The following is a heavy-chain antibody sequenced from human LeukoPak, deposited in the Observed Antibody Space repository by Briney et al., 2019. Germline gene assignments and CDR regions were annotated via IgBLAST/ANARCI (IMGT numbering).Heavy chain of an antibody. CDR3: AKSILVADIGADFDY. D-gene: IGHD2-15*01. CDR1: GFTFSSFS. CDR2: ISYDGSNK. V-gene: IGHV3-30*18. Sequence: PGGSLRLSCAASGFTFSSFSVNWVRQAPGKVLEWVAVISYDGSNKYYADSVKGRFTISRDNSKNTLYPQMNSLRAEDTAVYYCAKSILVADIGADFDYWGQGTLVTVSS. J-gene: IGHJ4*02.